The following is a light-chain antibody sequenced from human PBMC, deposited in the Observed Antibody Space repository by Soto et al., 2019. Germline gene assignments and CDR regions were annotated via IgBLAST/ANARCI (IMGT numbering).Light chain of an antibody. CDR3: QQYNRYPRT. J-gene: IGKJ1*01. CDR2: GAS. CDR1: QGISTW. Sequence: DIQMTQFPSSVSASVGDSVNITCRASQGISTWLAWYQQKPEKAPKSLIYGASRLQSGVPPRFSGSGSETDFTLTISGLQPEDFATYYCQQYNRYPRTFGQGTKVEIK. V-gene: IGKV1D-16*01.